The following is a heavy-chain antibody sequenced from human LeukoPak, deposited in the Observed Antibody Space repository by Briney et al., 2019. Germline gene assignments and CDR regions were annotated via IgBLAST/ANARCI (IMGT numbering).Heavy chain of an antibody. V-gene: IGHV4-39*06. J-gene: IGHJ5*02. CDR1: GGSISSSSYY. D-gene: IGHD5-18*01. CDR2: IYYSGTT. Sequence: PSETLSLTCTVSGGSISSSSYYWGWIRQPPGKGLEWIGSIYYSGTTYYNPSLKSRVTISLDTSKNQFPLKLSSVTAADTAVYYCSRILSHGSTKNRIWFDPWGQGTLVTVSS. CDR3: SRILSHGSTKNRIWFDP.